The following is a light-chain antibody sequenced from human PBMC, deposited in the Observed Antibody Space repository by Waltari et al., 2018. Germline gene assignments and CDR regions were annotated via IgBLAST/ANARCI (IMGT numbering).Light chain of an antibody. CDR3: QQYYSSPLT. CDR2: WAS. V-gene: IGKV4-1*01. CDR1: QTVLYIPNDRNY. Sequence: DIVMTQSPDSLAVSLGERATINCRSSQTVLYIPNDRNYLAWYQQKPGQPPKLLLSWASTRESGVPDRFSGSGSGTDFTRTIGSLQAEDVALYYCQQYYSSPLTFGGGTKVEIK. J-gene: IGKJ4*02.